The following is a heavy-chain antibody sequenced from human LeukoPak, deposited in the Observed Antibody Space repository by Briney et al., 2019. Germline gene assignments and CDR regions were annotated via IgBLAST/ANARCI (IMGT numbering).Heavy chain of an antibody. J-gene: IGHJ6*04. CDR1: GGTFSSYA. CDR3: ARDRSSGSYYLGDV. Sequence: SVKVSCKASGGTFSSYAISWVRQAPGQGLEWIGGIIPIFGTANYAQKFQGRVTITADESTSTAYMELSSLRSEDTAVYYCARDRSSGSYYLGDVWGKGTTVTVSS. CDR2: IIPIFGTA. D-gene: IGHD3-10*01. V-gene: IGHV1-69*13.